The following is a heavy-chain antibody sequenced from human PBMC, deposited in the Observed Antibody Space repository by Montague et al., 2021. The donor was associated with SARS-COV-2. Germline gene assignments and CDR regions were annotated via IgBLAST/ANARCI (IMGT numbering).Heavy chain of an antibody. CDR2: IYWDGDK. Sequence: PALVKPTQTLTLTCTFSGFSLSTNGVGVGWIRQPPGKALEWLALIYWDGDKRYSPSLMGRLTISRGTSKNQVVLTMTNMNPVDTATYYCAHRREDATLITEWLDPWGQGTMVTVSS. D-gene: IGHD3-16*01. CDR1: GFSLSTNGVG. V-gene: IGHV2-5*02. J-gene: IGHJ5*02. CDR3: AHRREDATLITEWLDP.